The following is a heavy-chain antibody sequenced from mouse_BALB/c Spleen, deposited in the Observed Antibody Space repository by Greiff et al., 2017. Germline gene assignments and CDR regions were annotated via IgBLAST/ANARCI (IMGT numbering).Heavy chain of an antibody. J-gene: IGHJ2*01. CDR3: ASDYYFDY. V-gene: IGHV1-87*01. Sequence: QVQLKESGAELARPGASVKLSCKASGYTFTSYWMQWVKQRPGQGLEWIGAIYPGDGDTRYTQKFKGKATLTADKSSSTAYMQLSSLASEDSAVYYCASDYYFDYWGQGTTLTVSS. CDR1: GYTFTSYW. CDR2: IYPGDGDT.